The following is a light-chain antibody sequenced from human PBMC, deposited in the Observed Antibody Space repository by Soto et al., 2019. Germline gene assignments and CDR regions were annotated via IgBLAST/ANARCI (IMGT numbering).Light chain of an antibody. CDR3: QTWGTGIQV. V-gene: IGLV4-69*01. CDR2: LNSDGSH. Sequence: QSVLTQSPSASASLGASVKLTCTLSSGHSSYAIAWHQQQPEKGPRYLMKLNSDGSHSKGDGIPDRFSGASSGAERYLTISSLQSEDEADSYGQTWGTGIQVFGGGTKLTVL. J-gene: IGLJ2*01. CDR1: SGHSSYA.